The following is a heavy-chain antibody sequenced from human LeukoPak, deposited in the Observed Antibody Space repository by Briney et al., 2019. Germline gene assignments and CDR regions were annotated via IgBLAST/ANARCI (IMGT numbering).Heavy chain of an antibody. V-gene: IGHV3-49*04. J-gene: IGHJ4*02. CDR3: TRDQTPYY. CDR1: GFTFGDYV. Sequence: GGSLRLSCTASGFTFGDYVMSWVRQAPGKGLEWVGFIRSKAYGGTTKNAASVKGRFTISRDDSRSIAYLQMNSLKTEDTAVYYCTRDQTPYYWGQGTLVTVSS. CDR2: IRSKAYGGTT.